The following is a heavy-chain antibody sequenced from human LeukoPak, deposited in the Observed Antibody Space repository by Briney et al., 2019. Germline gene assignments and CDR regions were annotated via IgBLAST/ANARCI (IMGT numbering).Heavy chain of an antibody. CDR3: ARAGIYGSGSSSPNLFDP. D-gene: IGHD3-10*01. J-gene: IGHJ5*02. CDR1: GGSISSGDYY. CDR2: IYYSGST. V-gene: IGHV4-30-4*08. Sequence: PSQTLSLTCTVSGGSISSGDYYWSWIRQPPGKGLEWIGYIYYSGSTYYNPSLKSRVTISVDTSKNQFSLKLSSVTAADTAVYHCARAGIYGSGSSSPNLFDPWGQGTLVTVSS.